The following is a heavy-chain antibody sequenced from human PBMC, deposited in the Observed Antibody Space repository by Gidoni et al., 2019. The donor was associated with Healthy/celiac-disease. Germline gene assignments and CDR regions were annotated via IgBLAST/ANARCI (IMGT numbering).Heavy chain of an antibody. CDR3: ASLSYDFWSGYYPYNYYGMDV. CDR2: INHSGST. D-gene: IGHD3-3*01. V-gene: IGHV4-34*01. CDR1: GGSFSGYY. J-gene: IGHJ6*02. Sequence: QVQLQQWGAGLLKPSETLSLTCAVYGGSFSGYYWSWIRQPPGKGLEWIGEINHSGSTNYNPSLKSRVTISVDTSKNQFSLKLSSVTAADTAVYYCASLSYDFWSGYYPYNYYGMDVWGQGTTVTVSS.